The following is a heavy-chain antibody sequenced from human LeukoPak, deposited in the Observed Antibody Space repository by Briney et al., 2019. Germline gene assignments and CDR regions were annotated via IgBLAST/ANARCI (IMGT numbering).Heavy chain of an antibody. CDR1: GGSVSSNDYY. J-gene: IGHJ4*02. Sequence: SETLSLTCTISGGSVSSNDYYWGWIRQPPGRGLEWIGTIHYSGSTYYKASLKSRVTISIYTSKKQFSLTLSSVTAADTAVYYCARIRSYYDSGYYPYYIDYWGQGILVTVSS. CDR3: ARIRSYYDSGYYPYYIDY. CDR2: IHYSGST. V-gene: IGHV4-39*07. D-gene: IGHD3-22*01.